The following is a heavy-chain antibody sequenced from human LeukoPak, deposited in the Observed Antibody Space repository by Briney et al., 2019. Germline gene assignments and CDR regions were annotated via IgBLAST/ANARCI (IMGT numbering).Heavy chain of an antibody. CDR1: GGSISNGDYN. D-gene: IGHD6-19*01. CDR3: ARDHRVYTSGWFDY. Sequence: PSQTLSLTCTVSGGSISNGDYNWNWIRQPPGKGLEWIGYISYSGSTNYNPSLKSRVTISVDTSKNQFSLKLSSVTAADTAVYYCARDHRVYTSGWFDYWGQGILVTVSS. CDR2: ISYSGST. V-gene: IGHV4-61*08. J-gene: IGHJ4*02.